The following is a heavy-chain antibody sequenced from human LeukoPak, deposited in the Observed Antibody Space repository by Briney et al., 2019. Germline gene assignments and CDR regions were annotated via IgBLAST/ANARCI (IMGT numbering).Heavy chain of an antibody. J-gene: IGHJ4*02. CDR1: GYTLTELS. D-gene: IGHD3-3*01. CDR3: ATSRITIFGVVIALDY. V-gene: IGHV1-24*01. CDR2: FDPEDGET. Sequence: ASVKVSCKVSGYTLTELSMHWVRQAPGKGLEWMGGFDPEDGETIYAQKFQGRVTMTEDTSTDTAYMELSSLRSEDTAVCYCATSRITIFGVVIALDYWGQGTLATVSS.